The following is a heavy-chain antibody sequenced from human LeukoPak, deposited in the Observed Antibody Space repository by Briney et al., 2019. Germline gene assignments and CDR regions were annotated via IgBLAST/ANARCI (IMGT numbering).Heavy chain of an antibody. V-gene: IGHV4-59*11. D-gene: IGHD3-22*01. CDR2: VSHTGRT. CDR3: ARLLDNDISGDPDTFDV. J-gene: IGHJ3*01. Sequence: LETLSLTCTVSGGSLSGHYWNWIRQPPGKRLEWIGYVSHTGRTKYNPSLQSRVTISIDTSKSQFSLKLTSVTSADTAVYSCARLLDNDISGDPDTFDVWGQGTTVIVSS. CDR1: GGSLSGHY.